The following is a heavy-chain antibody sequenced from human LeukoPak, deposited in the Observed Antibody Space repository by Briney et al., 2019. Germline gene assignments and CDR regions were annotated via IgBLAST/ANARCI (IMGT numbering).Heavy chain of an antibody. J-gene: IGHJ3*02. CDR1: GGSISSYY. D-gene: IGHD3-9*01. CDR3: ARARYVNSFYAFDI. V-gene: IGHV4-59*01. Sequence: SETLSLTCTVSGGSISSYYWSWIRLPPGKGLEWIGYLSKSGNTNYSPSLKSRVTIFGDTSKNQFFLKLSCVTAADTAMYYCARARYVNSFYAFDIWGQGTLVTVSS. CDR2: LSKSGNT.